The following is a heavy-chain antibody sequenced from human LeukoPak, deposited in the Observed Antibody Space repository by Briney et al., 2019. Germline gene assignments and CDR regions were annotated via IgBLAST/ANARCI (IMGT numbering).Heavy chain of an antibody. CDR1: GGSVSSGSYY. V-gene: IGHV4-61*01. D-gene: IGHD3-22*01. CDR2: IYYSGST. J-gene: IGHJ3*02. CDR3: ARNYYDSSGYYADAFDI. Sequence: SETLSLTCTVSGGSVSSGSYYWSWIRQPPGKGLEWIGYIYYSGSTNYNPCLKSRVTISVDTSKNQFSLKLSSVTAADTAVYYCARNYYDSSGYYADAFDIWGQGTMVTVSS.